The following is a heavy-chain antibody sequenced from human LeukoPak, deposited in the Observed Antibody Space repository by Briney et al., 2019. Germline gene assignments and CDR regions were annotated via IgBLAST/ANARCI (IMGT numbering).Heavy chain of an antibody. CDR2: INRNSGGT. CDR1: GYTFTGQY. D-gene: IGHD4-17*01. Sequence: ASVKVSCKTSGYTFTGQYMYWVRQAPGQGLEWMGWINRNSGGTNYALKFQGRVNMTRDTSISTAYMELSRLRSDDTAVYYCARAWGVTKIGGWFDPWGQGTLVTVSS. J-gene: IGHJ5*02. V-gene: IGHV1-2*02. CDR3: ARAWGVTKIGGWFDP.